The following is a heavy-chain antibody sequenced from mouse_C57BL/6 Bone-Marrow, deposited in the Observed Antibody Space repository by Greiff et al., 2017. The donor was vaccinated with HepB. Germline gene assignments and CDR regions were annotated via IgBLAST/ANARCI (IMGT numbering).Heavy chain of an antibody. CDR3: ARRDYFDY. CDR2: IDPSDSYT. V-gene: IGHV1-50*01. Sequence: QVQLQQSGAELVKPGASVKLSCKASGYTFTSYWMQWVKQRPGQGLEWIGEIDPSDSYTTYNQKFKGKATLTVDTSSSTAYMQLSSLTSEDSAVYHCARRDYFDYWGQGTTLTVSS. CDR1: GYTFTSYW. J-gene: IGHJ2*01.